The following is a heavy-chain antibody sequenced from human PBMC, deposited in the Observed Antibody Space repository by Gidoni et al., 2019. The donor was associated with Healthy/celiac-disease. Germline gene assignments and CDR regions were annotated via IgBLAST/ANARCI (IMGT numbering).Heavy chain of an antibody. D-gene: IGHD1-26*01. Sequence: EVQLVEAGGGLVQPGRSLRISCADSGFTFDDYAMHWVRPAPGKGPEWVSGIIWNSGSIGYADSVTGRFTISRDNAKNALYLQMNSLRAEDTALYSCAKDMAQGAMFPDYWGQGTLVTVSS. CDR1: GFTFDDYA. CDR3: AKDMAQGAMFPDY. J-gene: IGHJ4*02. V-gene: IGHV3-9*01. CDR2: IIWNSGSI.